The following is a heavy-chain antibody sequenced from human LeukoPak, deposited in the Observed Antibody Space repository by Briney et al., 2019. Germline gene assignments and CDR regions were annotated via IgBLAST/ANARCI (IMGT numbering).Heavy chain of an antibody. CDR1: GGSISSYY. Sequence: SETLSLTCTVSGGSISSYYWSWIRQPPGKGLEWIGYIYYSGSTNYNPSLKSRVTISVDTSKNQFSLKLSSVTAADTAVYYCARGSGYDSSGKDYYYYMDVWGKGTTVTVSS. D-gene: IGHD3-22*01. CDR2: IYYSGST. J-gene: IGHJ6*03. CDR3: ARGSGYDSSGKDYYYYMDV. V-gene: IGHV4-59*01.